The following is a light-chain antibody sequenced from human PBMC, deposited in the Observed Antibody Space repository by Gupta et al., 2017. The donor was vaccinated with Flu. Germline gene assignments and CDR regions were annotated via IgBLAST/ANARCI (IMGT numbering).Light chain of an antibody. Sequence: RAALSCRASQSVPNNYVAWYRQKPGQVPRLLIYGASNRATGIPDRFSGSGCGTDVTLTINGLEPEDFAVYYCQQYGDSTPWPFGQGTKVEIK. CDR2: GAS. CDR3: QQYGDSTPWP. J-gene: IGKJ1*01. V-gene: IGKV3-20*01. CDR1: QSVPNNY.